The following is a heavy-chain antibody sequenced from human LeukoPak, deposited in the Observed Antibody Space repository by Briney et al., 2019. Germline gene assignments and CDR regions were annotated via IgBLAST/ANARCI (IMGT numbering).Heavy chain of an antibody. CDR3: ARRYNWNLGYFDY. D-gene: IGHD1-7*01. Sequence: GGSLRLSCAASGFTFNTFNMNWVRQAPGKGLEWVSSISSSSSYIYYADSVKDRFTISRDNAKNSLYLQMNSLRAEDTAVYYCARRYNWNLGYFDYWGQGTLVTVSS. J-gene: IGHJ4*02. CDR1: GFTFNTFN. CDR2: ISSSSSYI. V-gene: IGHV3-21*01.